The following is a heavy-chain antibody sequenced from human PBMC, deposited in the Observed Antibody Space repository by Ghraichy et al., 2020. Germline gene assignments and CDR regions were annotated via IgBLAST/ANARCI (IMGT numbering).Heavy chain of an antibody. V-gene: IGHV4-39*01. CDR3: ARHFIAVWGVAEGGSMDG. J-gene: IGHJ6*02. Sequence: SETLSLTCSVSGGSIRSYRYYWGWVRQSPGKGLEWIGSIYEGGTTYYNPSLKSRVTASVDTSKNQFSLRLTSVTAADTAVYYCARHFIAVWGVAEGGSMDGWGQGTTVTVSS. CDR2: IYEGGTT. CDR1: GGSIRSYRYY. D-gene: IGHD2-21*01.